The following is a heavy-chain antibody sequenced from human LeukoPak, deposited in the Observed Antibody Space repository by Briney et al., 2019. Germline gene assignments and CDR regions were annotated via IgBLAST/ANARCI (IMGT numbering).Heavy chain of an antibody. Sequence: GGSLRLSCAASGFTFSSYGMHWVRQAPGKGLEWVAFIRYDGSNKYYADSVKGRFTISRDNSKNTLYLQMNSLRAEDTAVYYCRYYGTGSYYTLDYWGQGTLVTVSS. J-gene: IGHJ4*02. V-gene: IGHV3-30*02. CDR3: RYYGTGSYYTLDY. CDR2: IRYDGSNK. D-gene: IGHD3-10*01. CDR1: GFTFSSYG.